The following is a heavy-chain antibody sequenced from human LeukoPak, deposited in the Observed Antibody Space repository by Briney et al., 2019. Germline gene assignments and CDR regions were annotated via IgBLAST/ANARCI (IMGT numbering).Heavy chain of an antibody. J-gene: IGHJ4*02. D-gene: IGHD6-13*01. CDR3: ARARIAAAAFDY. V-gene: IGHV3-53*01. Sequence: GGSLRLSCAASGFTVSSNYMSWVRQAPGKGLEWVSVIYSGGSTYYADSVKGRFTISRDNSKNTLYLQMNSLRAEDTAVYYCARARIAAAAFDYWGQGTLVTVSS. CDR1: GFTVSSNY. CDR2: IYSGGST.